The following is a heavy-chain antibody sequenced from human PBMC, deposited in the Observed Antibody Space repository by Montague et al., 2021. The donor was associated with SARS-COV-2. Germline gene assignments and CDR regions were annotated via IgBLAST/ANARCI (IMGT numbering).Heavy chain of an antibody. J-gene: IGHJ4*02. CDR2: ISYSGSTK. CDR3: TRDESETSGFDF. CDR1: DFSFKNYE. D-gene: IGHD2-15*01. Sequence: SLRLSCAASDFSFKNYEMNWVRQAPGRGLEWVSYISYSGSTKYYADSVKGRFTISRDNAKASLFLQMNSLRVEDTAIYYCTRDESETSGFDFWGRGTLVTVSS. V-gene: IGHV3-48*03.